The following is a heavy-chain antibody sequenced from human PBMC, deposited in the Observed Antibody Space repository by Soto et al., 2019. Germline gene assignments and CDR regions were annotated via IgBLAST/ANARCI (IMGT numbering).Heavy chain of an antibody. V-gene: IGHV3-7*01. J-gene: IGHJ4*02. CDR2: IKQDGSEK. CDR1: GFTFSSYW. D-gene: IGHD6-6*01. Sequence: EVQLVESGGGLVQPGGSLRLSCAASGFTFSSYWMSWVRQAPGKGLEWVANIKQDGSEKYYVDSVKGRFTISRDNAKNSLYLQMNSLRAEDTAVYYCARGLIVAARPPNYFDYWGQGTLVTVSS. CDR3: ARGLIVAARPPNYFDY.